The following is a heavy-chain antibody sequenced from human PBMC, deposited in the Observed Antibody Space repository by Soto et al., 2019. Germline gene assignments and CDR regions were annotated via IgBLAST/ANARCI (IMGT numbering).Heavy chain of an antibody. CDR1: GFTFSSYG. CDR2: IWYDGSNK. V-gene: IGHV3-33*01. J-gene: IGHJ4*02. CDR3: AIDGAYYYDSSGYSFDY. Sequence: QVQLVESGGGVVQPGRSLRLSCAASGFTFSSYGMHWVRQAPGKGLEWVAVIWYDGSNKYYADSVKGRFTISRDNSKNTLYLQMNSLRAEDTAVYYCAIDGAYYYDSSGYSFDYWGQGTLVTVSS. D-gene: IGHD3-22*01.